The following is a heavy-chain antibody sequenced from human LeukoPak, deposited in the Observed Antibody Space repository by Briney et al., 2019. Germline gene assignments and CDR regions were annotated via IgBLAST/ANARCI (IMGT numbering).Heavy chain of an antibody. D-gene: IGHD3-10*01. CDR2: INSNSGGT. Sequence: VSVKVSCKASGYTFTGYYMHWVRQAPGQGLEWMGWINSNSGGTNYAQKFQGRVNMTGNTSISTAYMELSSLRSEDTAVYYCARKFLGSRGYYFDYWGQGTLVTVSS. J-gene: IGHJ4*02. CDR1: GYTFTGYY. CDR3: ARKFLGSRGYYFDY. V-gene: IGHV1-2*02.